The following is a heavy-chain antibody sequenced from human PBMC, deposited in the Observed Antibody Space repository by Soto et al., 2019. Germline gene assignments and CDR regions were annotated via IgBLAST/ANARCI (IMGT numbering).Heavy chain of an antibody. Sequence: GGSLRLSCAASGFTFSRYGMHGVRQAPGKGLEWVAVIWYDGSNKYYADSVKGRFTISRDNSKNTLYLQMNSLRAEDTAVYYCASGTTVYYYYGMDVWGQGTTVTVSS. CDR1: GFTFSRYG. V-gene: IGHV3-33*01. CDR2: IWYDGSNK. D-gene: IGHD4-4*01. J-gene: IGHJ6*02. CDR3: ASGTTVYYYYGMDV.